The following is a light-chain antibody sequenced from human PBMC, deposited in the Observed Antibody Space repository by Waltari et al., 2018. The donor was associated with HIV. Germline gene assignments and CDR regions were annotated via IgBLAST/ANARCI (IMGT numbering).Light chain of an antibody. V-gene: IGLV1-40*01. J-gene: IGLJ3*02. Sequence: QSELTQPPSVSGAPGQRVTISCSGTTSNIGAGSDVHWYQQLPGTAPKLLIYGDNNRPSGVPDRFSGSKSGTSASLTITWLQAEDEADYYGQSYDTSMSGSKVFGGGTKLTVL. CDR1: TSNIGAGSD. CDR2: GDN. CDR3: QSYDTSMSGSKV.